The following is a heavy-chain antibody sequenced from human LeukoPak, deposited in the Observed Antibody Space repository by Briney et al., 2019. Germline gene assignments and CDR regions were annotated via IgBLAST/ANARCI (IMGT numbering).Heavy chain of an antibody. D-gene: IGHD3-22*01. CDR1: GGSISSYY. Sequence: SETLSLTCTVSGGSISSYYWTWIRQPPGKGLEWIGSLYYSGSTNYNPSLKSRVTISVDTSKNQFSLKLSSVTAADTAVYYCARGLYYDSSTPSGYWGQGTLVTVSS. V-gene: IGHV4-59*01. CDR2: LYYSGST. CDR3: ARGLYYDSSTPSGY. J-gene: IGHJ4*02.